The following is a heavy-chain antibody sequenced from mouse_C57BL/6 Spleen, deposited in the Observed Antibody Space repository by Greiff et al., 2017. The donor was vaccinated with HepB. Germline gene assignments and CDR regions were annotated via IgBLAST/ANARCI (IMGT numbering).Heavy chain of an antibody. V-gene: IGHV1-58*01. CDR3: SRGMGRGAMDY. CDR1: GYTFTSYG. D-gene: IGHD4-1*01. Sequence: VQLKQSGAELVRPGSSVKMSCKTSGYTFTSYGINWVKQRPGQGLEWIGYIYIGNGYTEYNEKFKGKATLTSDKSSSTAYMQLSSLTSADSAICFYSRGMGRGAMDYWGQGTSVTVSS. J-gene: IGHJ4*01. CDR2: IYIGNGYT.